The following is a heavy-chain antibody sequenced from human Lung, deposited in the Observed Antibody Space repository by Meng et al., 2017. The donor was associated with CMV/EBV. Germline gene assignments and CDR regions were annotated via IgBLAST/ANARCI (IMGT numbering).Heavy chain of an antibody. Sequence: SETXSPXCTLSGDSVSIGTYYWTWIRQPPGKGLEWIGYIYYSGSTNYNPSLKTRVPISAETSKNQFSLKLSSVTTADTAVYYCAGGRQETTIFGVVMGYYFDSXGQGXLVTVSS. CDR2: IYYSGST. V-gene: IGHV4-61*01. D-gene: IGHD3-3*01. CDR3: AGGRQETTIFGVVMGYYFDS. J-gene: IGHJ4*02. CDR1: GDSVSIGTYY.